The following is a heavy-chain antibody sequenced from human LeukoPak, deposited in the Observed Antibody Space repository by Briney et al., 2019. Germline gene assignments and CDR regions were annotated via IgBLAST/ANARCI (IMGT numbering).Heavy chain of an antibody. J-gene: IGHJ4*02. Sequence: SETLSLTCAVYGGSFSGYYWSWIRQPPGKGLEWIGEINHSGSTNYNPSHKSRVTISVDTSKNQFSLKLSSVTAADTAVYYCARSFIPDYFDYWGQGTLVTVSS. CDR1: GGSFSGYY. D-gene: IGHD3-16*01. V-gene: IGHV4-34*01. CDR3: ARSFIPDYFDY. CDR2: INHSGST.